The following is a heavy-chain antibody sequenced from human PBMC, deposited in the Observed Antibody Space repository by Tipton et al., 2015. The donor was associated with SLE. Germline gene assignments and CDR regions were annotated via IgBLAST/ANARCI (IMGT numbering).Heavy chain of an antibody. V-gene: IGHV3-7*04. CDR1: GFTFSTYW. Sequence: SLRLSCAASGFTFSTYWMTWVRQAPGKGLEWVANIKQDGSEKYYVDSVKGRFTISRDNAKNSLYLQMNNLRPEDTAVYYCARGIGGAWYADYWGQGTLVTVPS. CDR3: ARGIGGAWYADY. D-gene: IGHD6-19*01. J-gene: IGHJ4*02. CDR2: IKQDGSEK.